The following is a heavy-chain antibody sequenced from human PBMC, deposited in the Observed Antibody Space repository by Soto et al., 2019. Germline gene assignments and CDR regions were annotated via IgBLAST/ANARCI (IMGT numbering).Heavy chain of an antibody. J-gene: IGHJ4*02. D-gene: IGHD1-1*01. Sequence: QVQLVESGGGVVQPGRSLRLSCVASGFSFSFASHALNWVRQAPGTGLEWVADISFDGGNKFYADSVKGRFTISRDNSENTLYLEMSSLRPDDTAVYYCAKRAAGTGAYLDSCGQETLVSVSS. V-gene: IGHV3-30-3*02. CDR3: AKRAAGTGAYLDS. CDR1: GFSFSFASHA. CDR2: ISFDGGNK.